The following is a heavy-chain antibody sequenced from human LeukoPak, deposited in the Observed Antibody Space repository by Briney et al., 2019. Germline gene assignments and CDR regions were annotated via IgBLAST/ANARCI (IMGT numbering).Heavy chain of an antibody. V-gene: IGHV1-2*02. CDR1: GYTFTSYD. CDR3: ARAVRRSSGWYVWYFDY. Sequence: ASVKVSCKASGYTFTSYDINWVRQAPGQGLEWMGWINPNSGGTNYAQKFQGRVTMTRDTSISTAYMELSRLRSDDTAVYYCARAVRRSSGWYVWYFDYWGQGTLVTVSS. D-gene: IGHD6-19*01. CDR2: INPNSGGT. J-gene: IGHJ4*02.